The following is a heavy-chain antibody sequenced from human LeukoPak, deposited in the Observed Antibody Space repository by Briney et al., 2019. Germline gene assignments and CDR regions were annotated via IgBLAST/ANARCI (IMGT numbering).Heavy chain of an antibody. J-gene: IGHJ4*02. V-gene: IGHV3-21*01. CDR3: ARPYSSGWYSSDY. CDR1: GFTFSSYS. D-gene: IGHD6-19*01. Sequence: GGSLRLSCAASGFTFSSYSMNWVRQAPGKGLEWVSSISSSSSYIYYADSVRGRFTISRDNAKNSLYLQMNSLRAEAAAVYYCARPYSSGWYSSDYWGQGTLVTVSS. CDR2: ISSSSSYI.